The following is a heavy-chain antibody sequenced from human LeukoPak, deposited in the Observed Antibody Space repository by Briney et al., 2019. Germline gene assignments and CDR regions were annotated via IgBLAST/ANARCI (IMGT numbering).Heavy chain of an antibody. CDR2: IFHSGTT. J-gene: IGHJ5*02. Sequence: SETLSLTCAVSGYSISSGFYWGWIRQPPGKGLEWIGTIFHSGTTYYNPSLKSRVTMSVDTSKNQFSMKLSSVTAADTAVYYCARDGSGSYYNTANWFDPWGQGTLVTVSS. CDR1: GYSISSGFY. V-gene: IGHV4-38-2*02. CDR3: ARDGSGSYYNTANWFDP. D-gene: IGHD3-10*01.